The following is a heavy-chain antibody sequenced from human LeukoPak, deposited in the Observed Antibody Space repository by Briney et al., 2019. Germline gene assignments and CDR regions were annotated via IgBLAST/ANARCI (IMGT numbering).Heavy chain of an antibody. CDR1: GGSISSYD. D-gene: IGHD6-6*01. J-gene: IGHJ5*02. Sequence: SETLSLTCTVSGGSISSYDWSWIRQPPGKGLEWIGYIYYSGSTNYNPSLKSRVTISVDTSKNQFSLKLSSVTAADTAVYYCARQESRIAARPGWFDPCGQGTLVTVSS. CDR3: ARQESRIAARPGWFDP. V-gene: IGHV4-59*08. CDR2: IYYSGST.